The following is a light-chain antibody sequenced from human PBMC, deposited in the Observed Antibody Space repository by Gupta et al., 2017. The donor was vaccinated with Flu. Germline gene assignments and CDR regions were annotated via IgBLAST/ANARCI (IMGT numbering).Light chain of an antibody. V-gene: IGKV4-1*01. CDR2: WAS. Sequence: DIVMTLSPDSLAVSLGERATINCTSSQSVLYSSNNKNYLAWYQQKPGQPPKLLIHWASTRESGVPDRFSGSGSGTDFTLTISSLQAEDVAVYYCQQFYTTPLAFGPGTKVHIK. CDR3: QQFYTTPLA. J-gene: IGKJ3*01. CDR1: QSVLYSSNNKNY.